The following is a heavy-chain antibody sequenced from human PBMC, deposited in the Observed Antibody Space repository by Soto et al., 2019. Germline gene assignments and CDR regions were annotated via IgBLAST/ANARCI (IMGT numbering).Heavy chain of an antibody. J-gene: IGHJ4*02. D-gene: IGHD3-9*01. CDR3: GRGGRRIVISIFAY. CDR2: ISAYNGNT. Sequence: QVQLVQSGAEVKKPGASVKVSCKASGYTFTSYGISWVRQAPGQGLEWMGWISAYNGNTNYAQKLQGRVTMTTDTSTSTAYVELRTRRSADTAVYYCGRGGRRIVISIFAYWGQGTLATVSS. CDR1: GYTFTSYG. V-gene: IGHV1-18*01.